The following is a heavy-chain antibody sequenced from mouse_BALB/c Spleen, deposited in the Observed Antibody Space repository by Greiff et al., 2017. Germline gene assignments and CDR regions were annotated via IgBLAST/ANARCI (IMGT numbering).Heavy chain of an antibody. Sequence: DVKLVESGGDLVKPGGSLKLSCAASGFTFSSYGMSWVRQTPDKRLEWVATISSGGSYTYYPDSVKGRFTISRDNAKNTLYLQMSSLKSEDTAMYYCARERDDGYPDAMDYWGQGTSVTVSS. V-gene: IGHV5-6*02. CDR1: GFTFSSYG. D-gene: IGHD2-3*01. J-gene: IGHJ4*01. CDR2: ISSGGSYT. CDR3: ARERDDGYPDAMDY.